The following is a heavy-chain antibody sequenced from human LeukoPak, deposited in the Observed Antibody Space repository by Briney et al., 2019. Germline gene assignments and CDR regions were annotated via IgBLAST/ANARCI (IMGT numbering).Heavy chain of an antibody. CDR2: FDPGAGEI. J-gene: IGHJ4*02. V-gene: IGHV1-24*01. CDR3: AAGGIYSLLDY. CDR1: GDTLSELT. Sequence: ASVKVSCKVSGDTLSELTMHWVRQALGKGLEWMGGFDPGAGEILYAQQFQGRVTMTEDTSTDTAYMELTSLRSEDSGVYFCAAGGIYSLLDYWGQGTLVTVSS. D-gene: IGHD3-10*01.